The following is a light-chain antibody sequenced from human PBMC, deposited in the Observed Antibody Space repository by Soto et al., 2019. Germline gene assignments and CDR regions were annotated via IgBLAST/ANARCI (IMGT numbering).Light chain of an antibody. CDR1: QSVSTW. V-gene: IGKV1-5*01. CDR2: DAS. Sequence: DIPMTQSPSTLSASVGDSVTVTCRASQSVSTWLAWYQQKPGKAPKLLISDASSFESGVPSRFSGSGSGTEFTLTISSLQPDDLATYYCLQYHSWTLGQGTKVDIK. CDR3: LQYHSWT. J-gene: IGKJ1*01.